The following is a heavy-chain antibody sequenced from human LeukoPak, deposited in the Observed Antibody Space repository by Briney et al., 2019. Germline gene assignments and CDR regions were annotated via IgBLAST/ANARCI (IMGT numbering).Heavy chain of an antibody. Sequence: SETLSLTCAAYGGSFSGYYWSWIRQPPGKGLEWIGEINHSGSTNYNPSLKSRVTISVDTSKNQFSLKLSSVTAADTAVYYCARGKPTPADDAFDIWGQGTMVTVSS. CDR3: ARGKPTPADDAFDI. V-gene: IGHV4-34*01. CDR2: INHSGST. CDR1: GGSFSGYY. J-gene: IGHJ3*02.